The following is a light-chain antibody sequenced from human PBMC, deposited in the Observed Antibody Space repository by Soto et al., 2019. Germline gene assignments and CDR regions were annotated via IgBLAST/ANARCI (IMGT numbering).Light chain of an antibody. V-gene: IGKV3-20*01. Sequence: VFAQSPGTLALSPGEGATLSCRASQSVSKYLAWYQQKPGQAPRLLIYGASSRATGIPDSFSGSGSGTDFTLTISRLEPEDFAVYYCQQYGGSPQTFGQGTKV. CDR2: GAS. CDR3: QQYGGSPQT. J-gene: IGKJ1*01. CDR1: QSVSKY.